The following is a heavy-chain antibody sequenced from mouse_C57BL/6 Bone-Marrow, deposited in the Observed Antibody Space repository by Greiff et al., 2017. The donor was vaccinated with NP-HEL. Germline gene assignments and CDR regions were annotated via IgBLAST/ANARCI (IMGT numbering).Heavy chain of an antibody. CDR1: GYTFTSYG. D-gene: IGHD2-3*01. CDR3: EDGYYGAY. V-gene: IGHV1-81*01. Sequence: QVQLKESGAELARPGASVKLSCKASGYTFTSYGISWVKQRTGQGLEWIGEIYPRSGNTYYNEKFKGKATLTADKSSSTAYMELRSLTSEDSAVYFCEDGYYGAYWGQGTLVTVSA. J-gene: IGHJ3*01. CDR2: IYPRSGNT.